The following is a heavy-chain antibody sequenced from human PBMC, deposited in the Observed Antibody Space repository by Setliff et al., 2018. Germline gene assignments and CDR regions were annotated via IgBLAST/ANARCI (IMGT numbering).Heavy chain of an antibody. CDR1: GGTFSSYA. CDR3: ARGGERHIVVVTAHDAFDI. CDR2: IIPIFGTA. D-gene: IGHD2-21*02. J-gene: IGHJ3*02. V-gene: IGHV1-69*13. Sequence: SVKVSCKASGGTFSSYAISWVRQAPGQGLEWTGGIIPIFGTANYAQKFQGRVTITADESTSTAYMELSSLRSEDTAVYYCARGGERHIVVVTAHDAFDIWGQGTMVTVSS.